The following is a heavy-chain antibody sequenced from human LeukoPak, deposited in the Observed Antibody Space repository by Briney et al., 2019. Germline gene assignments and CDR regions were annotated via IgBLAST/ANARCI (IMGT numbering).Heavy chain of an antibody. J-gene: IGHJ4*02. CDR1: GFTFSSYW. Sequence: PEGSLRLSCAASGFTFSSYWMSWVRQAPGKGLEWVANIKQDGSEKYYVDSVKGRFTISRDNAKNSLFLQMNSLRAEDTAVYFCAISATARGGFDFWGQGTLVTVSS. CDR3: AISATARGGFDF. V-gene: IGHV3-7*01. D-gene: IGHD6-25*01. CDR2: IKQDGSEK.